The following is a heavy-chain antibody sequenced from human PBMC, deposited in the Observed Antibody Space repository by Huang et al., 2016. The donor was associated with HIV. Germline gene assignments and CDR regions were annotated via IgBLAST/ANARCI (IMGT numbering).Heavy chain of an antibody. V-gene: IGHV3-74*01. J-gene: IGHJ3*02. D-gene: IGHD2-15*01. CDR3: ARAGGFEI. Sequence: EEHLVESGGGLVQPGGSLRLACEASGFKFSNYWMQWVRQAPGKGLMWVSRIKIDGRTTDYADSVKVRFTISRDNDKNTLYLQMSSLTAEDTAIYYCARAGGFEIWGQGTVVTVSS. CDR1: GFKFSNYW. CDR2: IKIDGRTT.